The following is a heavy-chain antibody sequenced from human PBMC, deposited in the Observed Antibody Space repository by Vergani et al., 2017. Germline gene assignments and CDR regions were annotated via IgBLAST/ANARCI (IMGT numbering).Heavy chain of an antibody. CDR3: ARVGIAAADPLSEENWYFDL. J-gene: IGHJ2*01. V-gene: IGHV4-59*01. CDR1: GGSISSYY. D-gene: IGHD6-13*01. CDR2: ISYSGST. Sequence: QVQLQESGPGLVKPSETLSLTCTVPGGSISSYYWSWIRQPPGKGLEWIGYISYSGSTTHNPSLKSRVTISVDTSKNQFSLKLSSVTAADTAVYYCARVGIAAADPLSEENWYFDLWGRGTLVTVSS.